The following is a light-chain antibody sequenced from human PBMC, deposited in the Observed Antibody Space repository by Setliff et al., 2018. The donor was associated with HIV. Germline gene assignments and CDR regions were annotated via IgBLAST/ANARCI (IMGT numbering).Light chain of an antibody. V-gene: IGLV2-11*01. J-gene: IGLJ1*01. Sequence: QSALTQPRSVSGSPGQSVTISCTGTSSDVGGYNYVSWYQQHPGKAPKLMIYEVSKRPSGVSDRFSGSKSGNTASLTISGLQAEDEADYYCCSYASSSLSYVFGAGTKVTVL. CDR2: EVS. CDR3: CSYASSSLSYV. CDR1: SSDVGGYNY.